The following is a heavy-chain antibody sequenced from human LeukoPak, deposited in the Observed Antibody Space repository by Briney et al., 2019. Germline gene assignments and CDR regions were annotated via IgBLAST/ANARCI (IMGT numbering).Heavy chain of an antibody. J-gene: IGHJ3*02. CDR2: IYSGGST. V-gene: IGHV3-53*01. D-gene: IGHD2-2*02. Sequence: AGGSLRLSCAASGFTVSSNYMSWVRQAPGKGLEWVSVIYSGGSTYYADSVKGRFTISRDNSKNTLYLQMNSLRAEDTAVYCCAREGYCSSTSCYTLGDAFDIWGQGTMVTVSS. CDR1: GFTVSSNY. CDR3: AREGYCSSTSCYTLGDAFDI.